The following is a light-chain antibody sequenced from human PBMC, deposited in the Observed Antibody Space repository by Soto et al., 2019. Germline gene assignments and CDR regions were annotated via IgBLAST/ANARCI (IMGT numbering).Light chain of an antibody. Sequence: EIVLTQSPCTLSLSPGERATLSCRASQSVSSSYLAWYQQKPGQAPRLLIYGASSRATGIPDRFSGSGSGTDFTLTISRLEPEDFAVYYCQQYGSSALTFGGGTKVEIK. J-gene: IGKJ4*01. CDR1: QSVSSSY. V-gene: IGKV3-20*01. CDR3: QQYGSSALT. CDR2: GAS.